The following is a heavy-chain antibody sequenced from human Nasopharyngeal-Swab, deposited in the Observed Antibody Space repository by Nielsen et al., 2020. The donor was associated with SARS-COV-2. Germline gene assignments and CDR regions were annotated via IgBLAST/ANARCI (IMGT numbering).Heavy chain of an antibody. D-gene: IGHD6-19*01. CDR3: ARDVGYSSGWYGNYYYYMDV. V-gene: IGHV4-59*01. J-gene: IGHJ6*03. CDR2: IYYSGST. CDR1: GGSISSYY. Sequence: SETLSLTCTVSGGSISSYYWSWIRQPPGKGLEWIGYIYYSGSTNYNPSLKSRVTISVDTSKNQFSPKLSSVTAADTAVYYCARDVGYSSGWYGNYYYYMDVWGKGTTVTVSS.